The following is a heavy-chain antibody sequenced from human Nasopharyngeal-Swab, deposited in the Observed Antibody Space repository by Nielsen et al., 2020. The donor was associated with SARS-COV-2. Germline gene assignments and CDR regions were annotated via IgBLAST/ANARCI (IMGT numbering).Heavy chain of an antibody. J-gene: IGHJ3*02. CDR2: IRTYNGDT. Sequence: SVQVSCKASGYNFTNYGITWVRQAPGQGLEWMAWIRTYNGDTRYAQNFQGRVTVTTDTSTTTAYMEVRSLRSDDTAVYYCARVPVYSGTYYAFDIWGQGTMVTVSS. CDR1: GYNFTNYG. V-gene: IGHV1-18*01. CDR3: ARVPVYSGTYYAFDI. D-gene: IGHD1-26*01.